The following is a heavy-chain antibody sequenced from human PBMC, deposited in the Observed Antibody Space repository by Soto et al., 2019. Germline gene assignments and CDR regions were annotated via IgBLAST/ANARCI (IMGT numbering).Heavy chain of an antibody. Sequence: QVQLQESGPGLVKPSQTLSLTCTVSGGSISSGTYYWSWIRQHPGKGLEWIGYIYFGGSTYYNPSLKSRLTISVDTSKNQCSLKLSSVTAADTAVYYCARAAKLYDAFDIWGQGTMVTVSS. CDR1: GGSISSGTYY. CDR2: IYFGGST. J-gene: IGHJ3*02. V-gene: IGHV4-31*03. D-gene: IGHD2-15*01. CDR3: ARAAKLYDAFDI.